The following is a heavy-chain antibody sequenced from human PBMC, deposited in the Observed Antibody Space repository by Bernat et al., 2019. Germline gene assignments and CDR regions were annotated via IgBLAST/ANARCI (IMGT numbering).Heavy chain of an antibody. J-gene: IGHJ4*02. Sequence: QVQLVESGGGVVQPGRSLRLSCAASGFTFSSYGMHWVRQAPGKGLEWVAVISYDGSNKYYADSVKGRFTISRDNSKNTLYLQMNSLRAEDTAVYYCAKDSCSGGGCYEPDYWGQGTLVTVSS. D-gene: IGHD2-15*01. CDR2: ISYDGSNK. V-gene: IGHV3-30*18. CDR3: AKDSCSGGGCYEPDY. CDR1: GFTFSSYG.